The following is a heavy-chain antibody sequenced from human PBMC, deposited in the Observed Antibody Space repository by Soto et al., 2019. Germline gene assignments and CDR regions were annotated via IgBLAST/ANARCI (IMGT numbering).Heavy chain of an antibody. J-gene: IGHJ4*02. CDR3: ARGGSTLYSSSWYYFDY. D-gene: IGHD6-13*01. CDR2: IYDSGSS. V-gene: IGHV4-31*03. Sequence: PSETLSLTCTVSGGSISSGGYYWSWIRQHPGKGLEWIGYIYDSGSSYYNPSLKSRVTISVDTPKNQFSLKLSSVTAADTAVYYCARGGSTLYSSSWYYFDYWGQGTLVTVSS. CDR1: GGSISSGGYY.